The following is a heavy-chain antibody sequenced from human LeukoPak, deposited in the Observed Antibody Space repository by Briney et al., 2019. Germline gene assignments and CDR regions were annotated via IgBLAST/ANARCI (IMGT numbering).Heavy chain of an antibody. D-gene: IGHD3-22*01. V-gene: IGHV4-39*01. J-gene: IGHJ4*02. Sequence: PSETLSLTCTVSGGSISSSSYYWGWIRQPPGKGLEWIGSIYYSGSTYYNPSLKSRVTISVDTSKNQFSLKLSSVTAADTAVYYSARRRWHDSSLFDYWGQGTLVTVSS. CDR2: IYYSGST. CDR1: GGSISSSSYY. CDR3: ARRRWHDSSLFDY.